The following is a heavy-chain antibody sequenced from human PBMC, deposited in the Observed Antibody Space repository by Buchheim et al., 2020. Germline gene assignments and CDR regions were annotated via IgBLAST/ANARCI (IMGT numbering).Heavy chain of an antibody. CDR1: GFTISSYG. J-gene: IGHJ4*02. D-gene: IGHD3-3*01. CDR3: AKLPRGDLFDY. Sequence: QVQLVESGGGVVQPGRSLRLSCAVSGFTISSYGMHWVRQAPGKGLEWVAVISYDGSNKYYADSVKGRFTISRDSSKNTLYLQMNSLRAEDTAVYYCAKLPRGDLFDYWGQGTL. V-gene: IGHV3-30*18. CDR2: ISYDGSNK.